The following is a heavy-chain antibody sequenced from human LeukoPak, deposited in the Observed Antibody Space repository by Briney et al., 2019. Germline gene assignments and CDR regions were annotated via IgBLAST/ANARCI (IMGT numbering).Heavy chain of an antibody. J-gene: IGHJ4*02. Sequence: GGSLRLSCAASGFTFSSYWMSWVRQAPGKWLEWVANIKQGGSEKYYVDSVKGRFTISRDNAKNSLYLQMNSLRAEDTAMYYCARDAVTGLEYWGQGTLVTVSS. D-gene: IGHD6-19*01. CDR1: GFTFSSYW. V-gene: IGHV3-7*04. CDR2: IKQGGSEK. CDR3: ARDAVTGLEY.